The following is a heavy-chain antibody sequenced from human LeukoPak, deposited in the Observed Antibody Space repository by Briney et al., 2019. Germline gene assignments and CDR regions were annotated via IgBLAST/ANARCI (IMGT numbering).Heavy chain of an antibody. V-gene: IGHV4-38-2*01. D-gene: IGHD2-15*01. Sequence: GSLRLSCAASGFTFSSYSMNWVRQAPGKGLEWIGSIYYSGSTYYNPSLKTPVSISVDKSKNHLSLKLNSVTAADTAVYYCARGFCSGGSCGFDYWGQGNLVTVSS. CDR2: IYYSGST. CDR3: ARGFCSGGSCGFDY. J-gene: IGHJ4*02. CDR1: GFTFSSYS.